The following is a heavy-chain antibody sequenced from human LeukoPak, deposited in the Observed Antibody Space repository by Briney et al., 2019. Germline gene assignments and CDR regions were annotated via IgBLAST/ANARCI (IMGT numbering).Heavy chain of an antibody. CDR1: GYSFTSYD. CDR3: ARDGSTDRQWAFDP. V-gene: IGHV1-8*03. Sequence: ASVKVSCKASGYSFTSYDINWVRQATGQGLEWMGWMNPNSGNTGYGQKFQGRVTITRDTSASTAYMELSSLRSEDTAVYYCARDGSTDRQWAFDPWGQGTLVTVSS. CDR2: MNPNSGNT. D-gene: IGHD6-19*01. J-gene: IGHJ5*02.